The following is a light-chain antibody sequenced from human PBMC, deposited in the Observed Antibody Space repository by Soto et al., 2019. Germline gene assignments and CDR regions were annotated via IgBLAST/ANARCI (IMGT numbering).Light chain of an antibody. V-gene: IGKV3-11*01. Sequence: ELMVTHSAGTLCLSPGERATRSGRAGQSVSSRYLPWYQQKPGQAPRLPTYGASNRAPGIPARFSGSGSGTDFTLTTSTLEPEDFADYYCQQRSNWPPTFGQG. CDR1: QSVSSRY. J-gene: IGKJ5*01. CDR3: QQRSNWPPT. CDR2: GAS.